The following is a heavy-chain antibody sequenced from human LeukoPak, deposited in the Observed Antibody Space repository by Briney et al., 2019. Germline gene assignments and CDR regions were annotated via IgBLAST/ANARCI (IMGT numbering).Heavy chain of an antibody. CDR2: ISAYNGNT. D-gene: IGHD2-15*01. Sequence: ASVKVSCKASGYTFTTYGISWVRQAPGQGLEWMGWISAYNGNTNYAQKLQGRVTMTTDTSTSTAYMELRSLRSDDTAVYYCARDLFCSGGSCYSTQGYSYGLVDYWGQGTLVTVSS. V-gene: IGHV1-18*01. J-gene: IGHJ4*02. CDR1: GYTFTTYG. CDR3: ARDLFCSGGSCYSTQGYSYGLVDY.